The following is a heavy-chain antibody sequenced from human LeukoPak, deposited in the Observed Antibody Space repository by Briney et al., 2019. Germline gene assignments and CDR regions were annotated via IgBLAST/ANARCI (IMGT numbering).Heavy chain of an antibody. V-gene: IGHV1-2*02. CDR3: ARGVVPAAVDY. Sequence: ASVKVSCKASGYTFTGYYMHWVRQAPGQGLEWMGWINPNSGGINYAQKFQGRVTMTRDTSISTAYMELSRLRSDDTAVYYCARGVVPAAVDYWGQGTLVTVSS. D-gene: IGHD2-2*01. CDR2: INPNSGGI. CDR1: GYTFTGYY. J-gene: IGHJ4*02.